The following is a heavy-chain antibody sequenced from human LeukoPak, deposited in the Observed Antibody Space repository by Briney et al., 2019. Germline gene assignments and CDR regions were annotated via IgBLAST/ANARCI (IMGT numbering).Heavy chain of an antibody. J-gene: IGHJ4*02. CDR3: TDPPTSL. CDR1: GFNFTNAW. CDR2: IKSKADGGTT. D-gene: IGHD1-1*01. V-gene: IGHV3-15*01. Sequence: GESLRLSCAASGFNFTNAWVSWVRRAPGKRLEWLGRIKSKADGGTTLHATSVEDRFAISRDDSINTLYLQMNSLKIEDTAVYYCTDPPTSLWGQGILVTVSS.